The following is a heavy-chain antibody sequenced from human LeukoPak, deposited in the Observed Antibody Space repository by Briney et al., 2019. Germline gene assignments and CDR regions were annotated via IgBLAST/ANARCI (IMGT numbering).Heavy chain of an antibody. J-gene: IGHJ4*02. CDR1: GYIFTDYY. CDR3: ARGRVEPMVLNY. CDR2: INPNSGGT. Sequence: ASVKVSCKASGYIFTDYYMHWVRQAPGQGLEWMGWINPNSGGTNYAQRFQGRVTMTRDTSISTAYMELSRLRSDETAVYYCARGRVEPMVLNYWGQGTLVTVSS. V-gene: IGHV1-2*02. D-gene: IGHD2-8*01.